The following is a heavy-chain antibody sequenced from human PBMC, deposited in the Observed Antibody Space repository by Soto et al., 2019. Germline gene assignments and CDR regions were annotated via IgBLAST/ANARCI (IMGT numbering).Heavy chain of an antibody. Sequence: QVQLVQSGAEVRKPGSSVKVSCEASGGSFNNYVISWLRQAPGQGLEWMGGIIPNYEAANYAQKFRGRRTITADKETNTAYLELNSLRPEDTATYFCARYWNAGTLYGAFDIWGQGTTVIVS. CDR2: IIPNYEAA. V-gene: IGHV1-69*06. J-gene: IGHJ3*02. CDR3: ARYWNAGTLYGAFDI. CDR1: GGSFNNYV. D-gene: IGHD4-17*01.